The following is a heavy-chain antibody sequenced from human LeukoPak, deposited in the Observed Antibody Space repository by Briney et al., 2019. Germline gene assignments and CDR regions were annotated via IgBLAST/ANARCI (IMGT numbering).Heavy chain of an antibody. D-gene: IGHD6-6*01. CDR2: IKEDGRDK. J-gene: IGHJ4*02. CDR1: GFTFSDYW. V-gene: IGHV3-7*01. Sequence: PGGSLRLSCAASGFTFSDYWMTWVRQAPGKGLEWVANIKEDGRDKHYVDSVEGRFTVSRDNAKNTLYLQMNSLRAEDTAVYYCAKDSLVRIIAAPYYYFDYWGQGTLVTVSS. CDR3: AKDSLVRIIAAPYYYFDY.